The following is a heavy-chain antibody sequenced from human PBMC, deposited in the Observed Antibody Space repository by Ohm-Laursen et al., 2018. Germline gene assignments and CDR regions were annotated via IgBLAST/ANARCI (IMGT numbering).Heavy chain of an antibody. Sequence: ASVKVSCKASGYTFTSYDINWVRQAPGQGLEWMGWISAYNGNTNYAQKLQGRVTMTTDTSTSTAYMELRSLRSDDTAVYYCARYSHAGSAFDIWGQGTMVTVSS. CDR3: ARYSHAGSAFDI. D-gene: IGHD1-26*01. V-gene: IGHV1-18*01. CDR1: GYTFTSYD. J-gene: IGHJ3*02. CDR2: ISAYNGNT.